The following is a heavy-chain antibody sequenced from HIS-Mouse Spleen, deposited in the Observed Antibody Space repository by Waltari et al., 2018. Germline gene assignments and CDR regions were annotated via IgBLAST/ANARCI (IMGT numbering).Heavy chain of an antibody. Sequence: QVQLVQSGAEVKKPGASVKVSCKASGYTFTSYDINWVRQATGQGLEWMGWSNPNSGNTGYARKFQGRVTMTRNTSISTAYMELSSLRSEDTAVYYCARIGSHRRGYSYGYWFDPWGQGTLVTVSS. D-gene: IGHD5-18*01. CDR2: SNPNSGNT. CDR1: GYTFTSYD. CDR3: ARIGSHRRGYSYGYWFDP. V-gene: IGHV1-8*01. J-gene: IGHJ5*02.